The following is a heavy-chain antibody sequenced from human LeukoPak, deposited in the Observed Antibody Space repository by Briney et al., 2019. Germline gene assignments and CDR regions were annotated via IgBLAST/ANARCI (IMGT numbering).Heavy chain of an antibody. CDR2: IRYDGNLK. Sequence: GGSLRLSCAASGFNFSAYGMHWVRQAPGKGLEWEAFIRYDGNLKYYADSVKGRFTISRDNSKNTLDLQMNSLRVEDTAVYYCAKPTSLKDANYGLTGTNCWGQGILVTVSS. D-gene: IGHD1-14*01. J-gene: IGHJ4*02. CDR3: AKPTSLKDANYGLTGTNC. CDR1: GFNFSAYG. V-gene: IGHV3-30*02.